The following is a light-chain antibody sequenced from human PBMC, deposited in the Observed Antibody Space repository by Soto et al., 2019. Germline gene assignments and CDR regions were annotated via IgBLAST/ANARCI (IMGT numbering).Light chain of an antibody. CDR1: SSNIGGGYV. Sequence: QSVLTQTPSASGTPGQRVTISCTGSSSNIGGGYVVHWYQQLAGTAPKLLISGNSNRPSVVPDRFSGSKSGTSASLAISGLQPEDEADYYCPSYDNSLKFVVFGGGTKVTVL. J-gene: IGLJ2*01. V-gene: IGLV1-40*01. CDR3: PSYDNSLKFVV. CDR2: GNS.